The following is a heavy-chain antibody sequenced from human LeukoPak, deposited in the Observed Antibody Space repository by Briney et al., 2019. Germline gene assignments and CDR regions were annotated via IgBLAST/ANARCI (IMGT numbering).Heavy chain of an antibody. CDR3: AREGSSSWERYFDY. CDR2: INHSGST. Sequence: SETLSLTCAVYGGSFSGYYWSWIRQPPGKGLEWIGEINHSGSTNYNPSLKSRVTISVDPSKHQFSLKLSSVTGADTAVYYCAREGSSSWERYFDYWGQGTLVTVSS. V-gene: IGHV4-34*01. CDR1: GGSFSGYY. D-gene: IGHD6-13*01. J-gene: IGHJ4*02.